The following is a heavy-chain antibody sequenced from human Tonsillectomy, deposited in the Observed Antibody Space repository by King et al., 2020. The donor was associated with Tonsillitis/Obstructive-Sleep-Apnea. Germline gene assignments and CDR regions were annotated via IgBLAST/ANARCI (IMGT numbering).Heavy chain of an antibody. V-gene: IGHV3-30*07. J-gene: IGHJ4*02. CDR2: ISNDGSNK. CDR1: GFTFSSYV. CDR3: SRVGDYIKNAFDY. D-gene: IGHD4-11*01. Sequence: VQLVESGGRVVQPGRSLRLSCAASGFTFSSYVMHWVRQAPGKGLEWVTVISNDGSNKYYTDSVKGRFTISRDNSKNTLYLQMDSLKTEDTAVYYCSRVGDYIKNAFDYWGPGTPVTVSS.